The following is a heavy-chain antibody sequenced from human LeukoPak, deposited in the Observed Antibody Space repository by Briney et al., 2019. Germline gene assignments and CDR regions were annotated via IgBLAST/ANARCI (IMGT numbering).Heavy chain of an antibody. J-gene: IGHJ6*03. CDR3: ARDPLDSRLVPRGVDRGYYYYMDV. D-gene: IGHD6-6*01. CDR2: INPSGGST. CDR1: GYTFTSYY. Sequence: ASVKVSCKASGYTFTSYYMHWVRQAPGQGLEWMGIINPSGGSTSYAQKFQGRVTMTRDMSTSTVYMELSSLRSEDTAVYHCARDPLDSRLVPRGVDRGYYYYMDVWGKGTAVTVSS. V-gene: IGHV1-46*01.